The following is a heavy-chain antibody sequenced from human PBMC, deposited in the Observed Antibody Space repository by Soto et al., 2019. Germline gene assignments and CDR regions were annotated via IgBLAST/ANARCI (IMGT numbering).Heavy chain of an antibody. D-gene: IGHD5-12*01. CDR2: IKQDGSEK. Sequence: EVQLVESGGGLVQPGGSLRLSCAASGFTFSSYWMSWVRQDPGKGLEWVANIKQDGSEKYYVDSVKGRFTISRDNAKNSLYLQMNSLRAEDTAVYYCARKGYNYYYDMDVWGQGTTVTVSS. V-gene: IGHV3-7*01. J-gene: IGHJ6*02. CDR1: GFTFSSYW. CDR3: ARKGYNYYYDMDV.